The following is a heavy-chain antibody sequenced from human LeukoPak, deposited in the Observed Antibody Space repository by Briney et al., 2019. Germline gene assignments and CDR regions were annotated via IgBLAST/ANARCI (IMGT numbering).Heavy chain of an antibody. V-gene: IGHV1-18*01. Sequence: ASVKVSCKASGYTFTSYGISWVRQAPGQGLEWMGWISAYDGNTNYAQKLQGRVTMTTDTSTSTAYMELRSLRSDDTAVYYCARDYRVSWGTTDYFDYWGQGTLVTVSS. J-gene: IGHJ4*02. CDR2: ISAYDGNT. CDR1: GYTFTSYG. CDR3: ARDYRVSWGTTDYFDY. D-gene: IGHD3-16*01.